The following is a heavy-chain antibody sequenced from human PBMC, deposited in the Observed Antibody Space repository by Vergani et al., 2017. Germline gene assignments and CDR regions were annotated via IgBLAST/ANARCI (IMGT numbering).Heavy chain of an antibody. CDR3: APVEYSSSSGAFDI. V-gene: IGHV2-26*01. D-gene: IGHD6-6*01. Sequence: QVSLKESGPVLVKPTETLTLTCTVSGFSLSNARMGVSWIRQPPGKALEWLAHIFSNDEKSYSTSLKSRLTISKDTSKSQVVLTMTNMDPVDTATYYCAPVEYSSSSGAFDIWGQGTMVTVSS. CDR2: IFSNDEK. CDR1: GFSLSNARMG. J-gene: IGHJ3*02.